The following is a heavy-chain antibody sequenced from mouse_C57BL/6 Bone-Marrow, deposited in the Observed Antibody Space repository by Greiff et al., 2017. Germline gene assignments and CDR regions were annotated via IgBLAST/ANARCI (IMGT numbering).Heavy chain of an antibody. V-gene: IGHV2-5*01. CDR3: AKTTLSCSSPLYFDV. D-gene: IGHD1-1*01. CDR1: GFSLTSYG. J-gene: IGHJ1*03. CDR2: IWRGGST. Sequence: VQVVESGPGLVQPSQSLSITCTVSGFSLTSYGVHWVRQSPGKGLEWLGVIWRGGSTDYNAACMYRLSITKDKSKSQVFFKMNSLQADDTAIYYCAKTTLSCSSPLYFDVWGTGTTVTVSS.